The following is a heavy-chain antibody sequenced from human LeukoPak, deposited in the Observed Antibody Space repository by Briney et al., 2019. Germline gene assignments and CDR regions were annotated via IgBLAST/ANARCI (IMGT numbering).Heavy chain of an antibody. Sequence: GESLKISCKGSGCSFTSYWIGWVRQMPGKGLEWMGIIYPGDSDTRYSPSFQGQVTISADKSISTAYLQWSSLKASDTAMYYCARLFRATMGGGSYGYWGQGTLVTVSS. V-gene: IGHV5-51*01. CDR3: ARLFRATMGGGSYGY. CDR2: IYPGDSDT. CDR1: GCSFTSYW. J-gene: IGHJ4*02. D-gene: IGHD1-26*01.